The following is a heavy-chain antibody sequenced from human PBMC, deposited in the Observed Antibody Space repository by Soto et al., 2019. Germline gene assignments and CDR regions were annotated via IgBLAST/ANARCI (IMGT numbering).Heavy chain of an antibody. V-gene: IGHV2-5*02. CDR2: IYWDDDK. D-gene: IGHD3-16*01. CDR1: GFSLTTSGVG. Sequence: KESGPTLVKPTQTLTLTCTFSGFSLTTSGVGVAWIRQPPGEALEWLALIYWDDDKRYSPSLKSRLTITKDTSKNQVVLTMTNMDPVDTATYFCAHSPQAGQLRDWDFDYWGQGTLVTVSS. J-gene: IGHJ4*02. CDR3: AHSPQAGQLRDWDFDY.